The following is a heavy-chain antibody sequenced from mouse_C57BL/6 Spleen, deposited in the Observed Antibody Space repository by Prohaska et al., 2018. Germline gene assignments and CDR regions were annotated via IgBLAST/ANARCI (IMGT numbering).Heavy chain of an antibody. Sequence: SVKISCKASGYTFTDYYMNWVKQSHGKSLEWIGDINPNNGGTSYHQKFKGKATLTVDKSSSTAYMELRSLTSEDSAVYYCARYGNYADYWGQGTTLTVSS. CDR1: GYTFTDYY. V-gene: IGHV1-26*01. CDR3: ARYGNYADY. D-gene: IGHD2-1*01. J-gene: IGHJ2*01. CDR2: INPNNGGT.